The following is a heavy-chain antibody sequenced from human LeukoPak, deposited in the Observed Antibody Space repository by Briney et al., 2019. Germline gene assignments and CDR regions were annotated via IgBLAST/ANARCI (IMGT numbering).Heavy chain of an antibody. D-gene: IGHD3-10*01. V-gene: IGHV3-30*02. CDR2: IRYDGSNK. CDR1: GFTFSSYG. CDR3: AKDGGASGYYGSADY. Sequence: GGSLRLSCAASGFTFSSYGMHWVRQAPGKGLEWVAFIRYDGSNKYYADSVKGRFTISRDNSKNTLYLQMNSLRAEDTAVYYCAKDGGASGYYGSADYWGQGTLVTVSS. J-gene: IGHJ4*02.